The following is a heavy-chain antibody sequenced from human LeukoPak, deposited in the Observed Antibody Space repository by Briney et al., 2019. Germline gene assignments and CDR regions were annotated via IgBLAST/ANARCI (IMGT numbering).Heavy chain of an antibody. CDR3: ARVEDWNYWFDP. CDR2: INPNSGGT. V-gene: IGHV1-2*02. D-gene: IGHD1-7*01. Sequence: ASVKVSCKASGYTFTGYYMHWVRQAPGQGLEWMGWINPNSGGTNYAQKFQGRVTMTRDTSISTAYMELSRPRSDDTAVYYCARVEDWNYWFDPWGQGTLVTVSS. CDR1: GYTFTGYY. J-gene: IGHJ5*02.